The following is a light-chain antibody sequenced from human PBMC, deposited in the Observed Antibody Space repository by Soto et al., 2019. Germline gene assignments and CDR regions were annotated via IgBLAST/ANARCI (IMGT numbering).Light chain of an antibody. J-gene: IGKJ1*01. CDR1: QNINYW. V-gene: IGKV1-5*03. CDR2: MAS. CDR3: QQYKTQAT. Sequence: DIPMTQSPSTLSASVGDKVTITCRASQNINYWLAWYQQKPGKAPKPLIYMASNLESGVPPRFSGSGGGTEFTLTISSLQPDDFAAYYCQQYKTQATFGQGTKVDIK.